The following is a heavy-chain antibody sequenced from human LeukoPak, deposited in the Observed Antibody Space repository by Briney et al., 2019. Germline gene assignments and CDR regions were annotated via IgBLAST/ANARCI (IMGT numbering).Heavy chain of an antibody. V-gene: IGHV1-69*04. CDR1: GGTFSTYA. J-gene: IGHJ6*02. CDR3: AREGGYDYSNYATLYYYYGMDV. CDR2: IIPIFGIA. D-gene: IGHD4-11*01. Sequence: SVKVSCKASGGTFSTYAISWVRQAPGQGLEWMGRIIPIFGIANYAHKFQGRVTITADKSTSTAYMELSSLRSEDTAVYYCAREGGYDYSNYATLYYYYGMDVWGQGTTVTVSS.